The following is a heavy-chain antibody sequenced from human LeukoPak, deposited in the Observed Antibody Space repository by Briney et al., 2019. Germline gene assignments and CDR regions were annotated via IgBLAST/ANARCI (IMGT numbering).Heavy chain of an antibody. CDR3: ATSDTAMVWIY. Sequence: GASLQISFQGSGYSFTSYWIGWVRPMPGKGLEWMGIIYPGDSDTRYSPSFQGQVTISADKSISTAYLQWSSLKASDTAMYYCATSDTAMVWIYWGQGTLVTVSS. CDR2: IYPGDSDT. D-gene: IGHD5-18*01. CDR1: GYSFTSYW. V-gene: IGHV5-51*01. J-gene: IGHJ4*02.